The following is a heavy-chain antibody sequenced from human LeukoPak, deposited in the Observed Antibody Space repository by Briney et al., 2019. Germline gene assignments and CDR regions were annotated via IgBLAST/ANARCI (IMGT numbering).Heavy chain of an antibody. Sequence: SETLSLTCTGSGGSISSYYWSWIRQPPGKGLERIGYVYTSGSTNYNPSLKSRVAISVDTSKNQFSLKLSSVTAADTAVYYCARHIRGYYDSSGYYDDAFDLWGQGTMVTVSS. V-gene: IGHV4-4*09. CDR2: VYTSGST. J-gene: IGHJ3*01. CDR3: ARHIRGYYDSSGYYDDAFDL. CDR1: GGSISSYY. D-gene: IGHD3-22*01.